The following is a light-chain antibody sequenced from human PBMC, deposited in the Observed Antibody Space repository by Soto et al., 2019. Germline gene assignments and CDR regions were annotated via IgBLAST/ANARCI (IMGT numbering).Light chain of an antibody. CDR1: QDIGTW. Sequence: DLQLTQSPSSVSASVGDRVTITCRASQDIGTWLAWYQQKPGKAPKLLIYVASNLQSGVPSRFSRAVSGTDFNLTNTSLQPEDFATYHFQRADSFPFTFRPGTKVDFK. CDR3: QRADSFPFT. J-gene: IGKJ3*01. V-gene: IGKV1-12*01. CDR2: VAS.